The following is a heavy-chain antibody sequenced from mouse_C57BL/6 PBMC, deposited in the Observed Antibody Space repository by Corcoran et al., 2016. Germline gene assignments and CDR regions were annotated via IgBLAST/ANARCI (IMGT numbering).Heavy chain of an antibody. Sequence: EVQLQQSGPELVKPGASVKISCKASGYTFTDYYMNWVKQSHGKSLEWIGDINPNNGGTSYNQKFKGKATVTVEKSSSTAYMELRSLTSEDSAVYYCARSDYGSSSAWFAYWGQGTLVTVSA. CDR1: GYTFTDYY. V-gene: IGHV1-26*01. CDR3: ARSDYGSSSAWFAY. J-gene: IGHJ3*01. CDR2: INPNNGGT. D-gene: IGHD1-1*01.